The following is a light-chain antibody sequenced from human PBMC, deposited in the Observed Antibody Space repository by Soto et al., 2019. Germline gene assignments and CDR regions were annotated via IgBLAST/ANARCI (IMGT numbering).Light chain of an antibody. CDR2: EGS. V-gene: IGLV2-23*01. CDR3: CSYAGSITSFSV. CDR1: SSDVGSYNL. Sequence: QSVLTQPASVSGSPGQSITISCTGTSSDVGSYNLVSWYQQHPGKAPKLMIYEGSKRPSGVSNRFSGSKSGNTASLTISGLQAEDEADYYCCSYAGSITSFSVFGTGTKVTVL. J-gene: IGLJ1*01.